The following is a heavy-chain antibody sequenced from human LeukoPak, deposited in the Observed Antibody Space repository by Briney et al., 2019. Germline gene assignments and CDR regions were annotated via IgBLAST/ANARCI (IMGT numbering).Heavy chain of an antibody. CDR3: ATVFWALGSSSYFDY. CDR1: GYTLTELS. J-gene: IGHJ4*02. CDR2: FDPEDGET. V-gene: IGHV1-24*01. D-gene: IGHD6-6*01. Sequence: ASVKVSCKVSGYTLTELSMHWVRQAPGKGLEWMGGFDPEDGETIYAQKFQGRATMTEDTSTDTAYMELSSLRSEDTAVYYCATVFWALGSSSYFDYWGQVTLVTVSS.